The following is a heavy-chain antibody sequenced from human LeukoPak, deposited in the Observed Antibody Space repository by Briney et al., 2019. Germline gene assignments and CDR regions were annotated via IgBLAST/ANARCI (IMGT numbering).Heavy chain of an antibody. CDR3: ARYNSPSGDFDY. CDR2: IFYSGTT. CDR1: GGSISSSNYH. Sequence: SETLSLTCTVSGGSISSSNYHWGWIRLPPGKGLEWIGSIFYSGTTYYNPSLKSRVTISVDTSKNQFSLKLSSVTAADTAVYYCARYNSPSGDFDYRGQGTLVTVSS. D-gene: IGHD6-13*01. V-gene: IGHV4-39*01. J-gene: IGHJ4*02.